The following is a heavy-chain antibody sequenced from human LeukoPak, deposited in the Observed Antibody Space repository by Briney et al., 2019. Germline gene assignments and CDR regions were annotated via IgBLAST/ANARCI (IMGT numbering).Heavy chain of an antibody. V-gene: IGHV3-11*01. CDR1: GLTFSDSY. D-gene: IGHD5-18*01. Sequence: GGSLRLSCVASGLTFSDSYMSWIRQAPGKGLEWITYISGSGTTIHHADSVKGRFTISRDNAKNSVYLQMNSLREEDTAVYYCARPTDSSVDHWGQGTLVTVSS. J-gene: IGHJ5*02. CDR2: ISGSGTTI. CDR3: ARPTDSSVDH.